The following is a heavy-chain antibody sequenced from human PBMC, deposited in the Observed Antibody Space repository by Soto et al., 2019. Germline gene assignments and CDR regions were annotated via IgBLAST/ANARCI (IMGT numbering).Heavy chain of an antibody. J-gene: IGHJ6*02. D-gene: IGHD6-25*01. CDR1: GSTFSNSA. V-gene: IGHV1-69*13. CDR2: IMPIFRTP. Sequence: SVKVSCKASGSTFSNSAISWVRQAPGQGLEWMGGIMPIFRTPDYAQRFQGRVTITADESTSTAYMELSGLRSDDAAVYYCARDKERQQLGGNYYYILDVWGQGTTVTVSS. CDR3: ARDKERQQLGGNYYYILDV.